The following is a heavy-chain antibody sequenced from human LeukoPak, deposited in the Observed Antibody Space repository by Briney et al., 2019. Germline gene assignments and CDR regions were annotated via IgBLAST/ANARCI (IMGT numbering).Heavy chain of an antibody. J-gene: IGHJ3*02. V-gene: IGHV4-39*07. CDR3: ARAVKVHAFDI. CDR2: IYYSGST. D-gene: IGHD2-2*01. Sequence: SETLSLTCNVSGDFINSNTYYWGWIRQPPGKGLEWIGNIYYSGSTYYNPSLKSRLTISVDRSNNQFSLNVNSVIAADTAVYYCARAVKVHAFDIWGQGTMVTVSS. CDR1: GDFINSNTYY.